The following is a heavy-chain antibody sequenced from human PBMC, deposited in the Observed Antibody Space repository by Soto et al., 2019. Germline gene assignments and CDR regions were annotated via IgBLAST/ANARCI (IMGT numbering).Heavy chain of an antibody. V-gene: IGHV3-48*01. CDR1: GFTFSSHS. CDR2: ISSSSRTK. CDR3: ARDDEMGYFDY. Sequence: EVRLVESGGGLVQPGGSLRLSCAASGFTFSSHSMKWVRQAPGKGLEWVSYISSSSRTKYYADSVKGRFTISRDNANNSLSLLMNSLRAEDTAVLYCARDDEMGYFDYWGQGTLVTVSS. D-gene: IGHD3-16*01. J-gene: IGHJ4*02.